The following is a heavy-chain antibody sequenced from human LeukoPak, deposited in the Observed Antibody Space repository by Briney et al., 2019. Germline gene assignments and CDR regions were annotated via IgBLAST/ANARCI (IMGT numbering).Heavy chain of an antibody. V-gene: IGHV4-59*01. CDR2: IYYSGST. Sequence: SETLSLTCTVSGGSISSYYWSWIRQPPGKGLEWIGYIYYSGSTNYNPSLKSRVTISVDTSKNQFSLKLSSVTAADTAVYYCARADPYGDYEFDYWGQGTLVTVSS. D-gene: IGHD4-17*01. CDR1: GGSISSYY. CDR3: ARADPYGDYEFDY. J-gene: IGHJ4*02.